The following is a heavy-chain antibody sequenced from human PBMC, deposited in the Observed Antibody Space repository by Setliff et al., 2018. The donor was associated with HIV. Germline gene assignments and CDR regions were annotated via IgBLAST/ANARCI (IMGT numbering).Heavy chain of an antibody. CDR2: IYTSGST. J-gene: IGHJ4*02. V-gene: IGHV4-61*02. D-gene: IGHD6-19*01. CDR3: ARDPNTGWYYLDF. CDR1: GGSVSSGSYY. Sequence: SVTLSLTCTGSGGSVSSGSYYCNWIRQPAGKGLEWIGRIYTSGSTHYNPSLESRVTLSLDTSRNLFSLRLASVTAADTAVYYCARDPNTGWYYLDFWGPGALVTVS.